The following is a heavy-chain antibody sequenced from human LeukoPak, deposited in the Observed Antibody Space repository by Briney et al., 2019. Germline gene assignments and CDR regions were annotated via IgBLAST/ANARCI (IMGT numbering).Heavy chain of an antibody. Sequence: GRFTISRDNARNLLYLQMDSLRVEDTAVYYCARDVHYANPQHDYWGQGTLVTVSS. J-gene: IGHJ4*02. D-gene: IGHD2-2*01. V-gene: IGHV3-11*06. CDR3: ARDVHYANPQHDY.